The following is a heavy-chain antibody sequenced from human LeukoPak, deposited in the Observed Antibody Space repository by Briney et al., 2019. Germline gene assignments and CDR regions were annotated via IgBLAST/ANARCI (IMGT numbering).Heavy chain of an antibody. CDR3: ATGYSYGLYYFDY. CDR2: IFYSGGT. Sequence: PSETLSLTCTVSGGSINTPNYYWGWIRQTPGKGLEWIGNIFYSGGTYYSPSLTSRVTISLDTSRNQFSLKLNSVTAADTAVYYCATGYSYGLYYFDYWGQGTLVTVSS. D-gene: IGHD5-18*01. J-gene: IGHJ4*02. CDR1: GGSINTPNYY. V-gene: IGHV4-39*07.